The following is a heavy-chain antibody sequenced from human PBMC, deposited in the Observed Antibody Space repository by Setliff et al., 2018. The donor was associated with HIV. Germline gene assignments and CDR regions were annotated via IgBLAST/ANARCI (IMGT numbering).Heavy chain of an antibody. CDR3: ARRDGYSYGFYFDY. Sequence: SETLSLTCAVSNGSISSGGYYWGWIRQPPGKGLEWIGSIYYSGSTYYNPSLKSRLTISVDTSKNQFSLKLSSVTAADTAVYYCARRDGYSYGFYFDYWGQGTLVTVSS. J-gene: IGHJ4*02. V-gene: IGHV4-39*01. CDR1: NGSISSGGYY. CDR2: IYYSGST. D-gene: IGHD5-18*01.